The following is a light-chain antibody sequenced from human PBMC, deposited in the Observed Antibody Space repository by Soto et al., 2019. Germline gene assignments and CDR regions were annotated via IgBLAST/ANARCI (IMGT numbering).Light chain of an antibody. CDR2: DVS. J-gene: IGLJ2*01. Sequence: SALTQPASVSGSPGQSITISCTGTSSDVGYYNYVSWYQQHPGKAPKLMIYDVSYRPSGVSNRFSGSKSGNTASLTISGLQAEDEADYYCTSYTTISTVAFGGGTQLTVL. CDR3: TSYTTISTVA. CDR1: SSDVGYYNY. V-gene: IGLV2-14*01.